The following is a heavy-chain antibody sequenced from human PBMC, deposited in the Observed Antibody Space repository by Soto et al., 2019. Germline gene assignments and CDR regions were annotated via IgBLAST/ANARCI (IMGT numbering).Heavy chain of an antibody. CDR3: ARDRXYXXXGNYYNRIDF. J-gene: IGHJ4*02. CDR1: GGIFNTYA. V-gene: IGHV1-69*01. D-gene: IGHD3-10*01. Sequence: QVQLVQSGPEVKEPGSSVKLTCKVSGGIFNTYAISWLRQAPGQGLEWMGGIIPIFGTPNYAQRFQGRVTITXDESXSTAYMELSXLRSDDTAVYYCARDRXYXXXGNYYNRIDFWGQGTLVSVSS. CDR2: IIPIFGTP.